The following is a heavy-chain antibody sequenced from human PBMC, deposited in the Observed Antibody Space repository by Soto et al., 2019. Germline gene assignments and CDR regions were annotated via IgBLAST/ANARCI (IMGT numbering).Heavy chain of an antibody. J-gene: IGHJ4*02. CDR2: TYYRSKWYN. D-gene: IGHD6-13*01. CDR1: GDSVSSNSAA. V-gene: IGHV6-1*01. CDR3: ATGSFLGIAAAGTPFDY. Sequence: SQTLSLTCDISGDSVSSNSAAWNWIRQSPSRGLEWLGRTYYRSKWYNDYAVSVKSRITINPDTSKNQFSLQLNSVTPEDTAVYYCATGSFLGIAAAGTPFDYWGQGTLVTVSS.